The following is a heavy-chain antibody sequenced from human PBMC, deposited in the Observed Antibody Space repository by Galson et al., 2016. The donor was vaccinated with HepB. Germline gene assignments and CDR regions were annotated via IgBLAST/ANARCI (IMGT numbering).Heavy chain of an antibody. CDR3: AATTVGSGGTRRFDH. V-gene: IGHV3-7*02. Sequence: SLRLSCAASGFTFTNYWMNWVRQTPGKGLEWVANVSPNGGEEYYGDSVKGRFTISRDNAGTSLFLQMDSLRVDGTAVYYCAATTVGSGGTRRFDHWGHGILVTVSS. CDR2: VSPNGGEE. J-gene: IGHJ4*01. CDR1: GFTFTNYW. D-gene: IGHD4-11*01.